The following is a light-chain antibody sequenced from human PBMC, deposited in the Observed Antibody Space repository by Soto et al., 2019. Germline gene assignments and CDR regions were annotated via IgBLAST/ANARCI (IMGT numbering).Light chain of an antibody. CDR3: SSYATKSTDV. CDR1: SSDVGGWNY. Sequence: QSALTQPPSVSGSPGQSITISCTGTSSDVGGWNYVSWYQQHPDKAPKLLIFDVSNRPSGVSDRFAGSKSGNTASLTISGLQAEDEADYFCSSYATKSTDVFGAGTKLTVL. CDR2: DVS. J-gene: IGLJ2*01. V-gene: IGLV2-14*03.